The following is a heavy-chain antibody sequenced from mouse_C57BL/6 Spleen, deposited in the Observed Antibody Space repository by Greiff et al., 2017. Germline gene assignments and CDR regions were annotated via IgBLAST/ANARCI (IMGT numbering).Heavy chain of an antibody. V-gene: IGHV1-36*01. CDR2: VYPYNGGT. CDR3: SINDGNYGYFDV. D-gene: IGHD2-1*01. Sequence: VQLQQSGPVLVQPGPSVKISCKASGFTFTDYYMHWVKQSHGKSLEWIGLVYPYNGGTSYNQKFKCKATLTVDTSSSTANMELNILTSEDSAVDYCSINDGNYGYFDVWGTGTTVTGSS. CDR1: GFTFTDYY. J-gene: IGHJ1*03.